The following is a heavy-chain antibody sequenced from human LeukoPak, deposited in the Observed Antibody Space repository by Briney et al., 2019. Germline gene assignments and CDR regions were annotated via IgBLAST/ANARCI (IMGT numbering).Heavy chain of an antibody. CDR3: AAVINGPDTVTNAFDI. J-gene: IGHJ3*02. D-gene: IGHD4-17*01. CDR1: GFTFSSYW. Sequence: GGSLRLSCAASGFTFSSYWMHWVRQAPGKGLVWVSRINSDGSSTIYADSVKGRFTISRDNAKNTLYLQMNSLRAEDTAVYYCAAVINGPDTVTNAFDIWGQGTMVTVSS. V-gene: IGHV3-74*01. CDR2: INSDGSST.